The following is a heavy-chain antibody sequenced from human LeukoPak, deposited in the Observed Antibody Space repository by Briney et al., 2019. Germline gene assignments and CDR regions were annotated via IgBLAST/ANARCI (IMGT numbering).Heavy chain of an antibody. V-gene: IGHV1-2*02. CDR2: INPNSGGT. CDR3: ARVADYDILTGYLFDY. Sequence: MXWVRQAPGQGLEWMGWINPNSGGTNYAQKFQGRVTMTRHTSISTAYMELSRLRSDDTAVYYCARVADYDILTGYLFDYWGQGTLVTVSS. D-gene: IGHD3-9*01. J-gene: IGHJ4*02.